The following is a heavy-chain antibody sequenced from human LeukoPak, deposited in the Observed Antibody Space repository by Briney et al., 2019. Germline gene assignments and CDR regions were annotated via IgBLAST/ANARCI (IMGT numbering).Heavy chain of an antibody. Sequence: SVKVSCKASGGTFGVNAIHWVRQAPGRGLEWMGDIIPIFPKSNYAQKFQGRVTFTADESTSTAYMEMSSLTSEDTAVYYCARDGVRNMGLRLDYWGQGTLVIVSS. CDR3: ARDGVRNMGLRLDY. J-gene: IGHJ4*02. D-gene: IGHD1-14*01. CDR2: IIPIFPKS. V-gene: IGHV1-69*13. CDR1: GGTFGVNA.